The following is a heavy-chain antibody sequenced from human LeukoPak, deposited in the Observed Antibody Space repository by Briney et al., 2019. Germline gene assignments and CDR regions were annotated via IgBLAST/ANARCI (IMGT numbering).Heavy chain of an antibody. CDR3: ARDRPLWFRELSSSPMYYFDY. D-gene: IGHD3-10*01. J-gene: IGHJ4*02. CDR2: IYYSGST. CDR1: GGSISSYY. Sequence: SETLSLTCTVSGGSISSYYWSWIRQPPGKGLEWIGYIYYSGSTNYNPSLKSRVTISVDTSKNQFSLKLSSLTAADTAVYYCARDRPLWFRELSSSPMYYFDYWGQGTLVTVSS. V-gene: IGHV4-59*01.